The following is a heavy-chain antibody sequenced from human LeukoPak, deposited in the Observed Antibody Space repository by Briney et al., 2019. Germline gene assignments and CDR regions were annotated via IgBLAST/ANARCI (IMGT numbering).Heavy chain of an antibody. D-gene: IGHD3-22*01. CDR1: EFTFSSYG. V-gene: IGHV3-30*02. J-gene: IGHJ4*02. CDR2: IRYDGSNK. Sequence: AGGSLRLSCAASEFTFSSYGMHWVRQAPGKGLEWVAFIRYDGSNKYYADSVKGRFTISRDNSKNTLYLQMNSLRAEDTAVYYCAKDERAYYYDSSGYYSVQSPLYYWGQGTLVTVSS. CDR3: AKDERAYYYDSSGYYSVQSPLYY.